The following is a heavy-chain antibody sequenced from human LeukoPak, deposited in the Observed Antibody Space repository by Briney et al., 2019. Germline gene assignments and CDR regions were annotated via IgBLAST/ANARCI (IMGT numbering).Heavy chain of an antibody. CDR1: GYTFTSYY. CDR2: INPSDGST. D-gene: IGHD2-15*01. Sequence: GASVKVSCKASGYTFTSYYIHGVRQAPGQGLEWMGIINPSDGSTSYAQKFQGRLTMTRDMSTSTVYMELSSLRSEDTAVYYCARDWGYCSGGSCYRGAFDIWGQGTMVTVSS. J-gene: IGHJ3*02. CDR3: ARDWGYCSGGSCYRGAFDI. V-gene: IGHV1-46*01.